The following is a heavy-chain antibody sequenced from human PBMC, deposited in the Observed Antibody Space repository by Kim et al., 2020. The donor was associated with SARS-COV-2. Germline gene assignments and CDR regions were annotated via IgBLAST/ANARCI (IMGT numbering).Heavy chain of an antibody. CDR3: ASDHNGDKLVY. Sequence: EKYYADPVEGRFNISRDNSKNTLFLQMNSLRAEGTAVYFCASDHNGDKLVYWGQGTLVTVSS. D-gene: IGHD4-17*01. J-gene: IGHJ4*02. V-gene: IGHV3-33*01. CDR2: EK.